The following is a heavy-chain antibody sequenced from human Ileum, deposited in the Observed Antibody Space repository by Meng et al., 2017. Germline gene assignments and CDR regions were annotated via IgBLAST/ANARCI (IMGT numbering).Heavy chain of an antibody. J-gene: IGHJ4*02. Sequence: GGSLRLSCAASGFTFSSYWMSWVRQAPGKGLEWEANIKPDESEKYYVDSVKGRFTVSRDNAKNSLYLQMNNLRAEDTAVYYCAANSYTSNWGQGNMVNGAS. CDR1: GFTFSSYW. CDR3: AANSYTSN. D-gene: IGHD3-16*01. CDR2: IKPDESEK. V-gene: IGHV3-7*01.